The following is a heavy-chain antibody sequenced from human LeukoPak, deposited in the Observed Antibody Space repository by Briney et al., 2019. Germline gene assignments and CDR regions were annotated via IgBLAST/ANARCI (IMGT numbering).Heavy chain of an antibody. CDR1: GFTFISYW. D-gene: IGHD6-13*01. CDR2: IKQDASEK. V-gene: IGHV3-7*03. J-gene: IGHJ5*02. CDR3: AKSYSSSWNNWFDP. Sequence: PGGSLRLSCAASGFTFISYWMSWVRQAPGKGLEWVANIKQDASEKYYVDSVKGRFTISRDNSKNSLYLQMNSLRAEDTALYYCAKSYSSSWNNWFDPWGQGTLVTVSS.